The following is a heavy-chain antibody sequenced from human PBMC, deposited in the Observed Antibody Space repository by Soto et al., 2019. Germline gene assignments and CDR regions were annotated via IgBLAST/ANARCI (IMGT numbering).Heavy chain of an antibody. CDR1: GGTFSSYA. V-gene: IGHV1-69*13. Sequence: SVKVSCKASGGTFSSYAISWVRQAPGQGLEWMGGIIPIFGTANYAQKFQGRVTVTADESTSTAYMELSSLRSEDTAVYYCASSYYYDSSGYYLLFDYWGQGTLVTVSS. CDR2: IIPIFGTA. J-gene: IGHJ4*02. CDR3: ASSYYYDSSGYYLLFDY. D-gene: IGHD3-22*01.